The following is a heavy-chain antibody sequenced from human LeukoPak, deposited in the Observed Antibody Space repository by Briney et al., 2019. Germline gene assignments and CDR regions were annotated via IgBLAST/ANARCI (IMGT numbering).Heavy chain of an antibody. J-gene: IGHJ4*02. CDR1: GGSFSGYY. V-gene: IGHV4-34*01. D-gene: IGHD4-17*01. Sequence: SETLSLTCAVYGGSFSGYYWSWIRQPPGKGLEWIGSIYYSGSTYYNPSLKSRVTISVDTSKNQFSPKLSSVTAADTAVYYCARMEIMTTVTGTLDYWGQGTLVTVSS. CDR2: IYYSGST. CDR3: ARMEIMTTVTGTLDY.